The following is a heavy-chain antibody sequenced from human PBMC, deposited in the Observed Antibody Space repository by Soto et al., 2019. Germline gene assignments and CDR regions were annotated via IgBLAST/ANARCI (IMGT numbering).Heavy chain of an antibody. J-gene: IGHJ4*02. V-gene: IGHV4-31*03. CDR1: GGSITSGGYY. Sequence: QVQLQESGPGLVKPSQTLSLTCTVSGGSITSGGYYWSWIRQHPGKGLEWLGYIYDSGSTFYNPSLKSRITLSVDTFKNQFSLNLSSVTVADTAVYFCARKQAGYLYGIDYLGQGTLVTVSS. CDR2: IYDSGST. CDR3: ARKQAGYLYGIDY. D-gene: IGHD2-15*01.